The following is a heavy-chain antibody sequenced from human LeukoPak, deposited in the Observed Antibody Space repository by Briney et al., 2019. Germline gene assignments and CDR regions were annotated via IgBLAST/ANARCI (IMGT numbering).Heavy chain of an antibody. CDR3: ARARSGLGRLVPMDY. CDR1: GFTFNTYS. Sequence: GGSLRLSCAASGFTFNTYSMYWVRQAPGKGLEWISHISSSSNTIYYADSVKGRFTISRDNAENSLYLQMNSLRAEDTAVYYCARARSGLGRLVPMDYWGQGTLVTVSS. J-gene: IGHJ4*02. V-gene: IGHV3-48*04. CDR2: ISSSSNTI. D-gene: IGHD6-6*01.